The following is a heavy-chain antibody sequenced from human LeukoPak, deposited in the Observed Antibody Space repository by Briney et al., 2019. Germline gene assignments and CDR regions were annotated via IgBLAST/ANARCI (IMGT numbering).Heavy chain of an antibody. V-gene: IGHV3-23*01. Sequence: GGSLRLSCAASGFTFSGFAMSWVRQAPGKGLEWVSAISSSGGSTYYADSVKGRFTISRDNSKNTLYLQMNSLRAEDTAVYYCAKTSSGHSGSYAFDIWGQGTMVAVSS. J-gene: IGHJ3*02. CDR2: ISSSGGST. D-gene: IGHD3-10*01. CDR1: GFTFSGFA. CDR3: AKTSSGHSGSYAFDI.